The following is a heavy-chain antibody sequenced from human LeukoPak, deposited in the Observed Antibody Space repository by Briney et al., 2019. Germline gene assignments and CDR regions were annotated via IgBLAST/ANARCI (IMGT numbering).Heavy chain of an antibody. Sequence: SGPTLVNPTQTLTLTCTFSGFSLSTSGVSVGWIRQPPGKALEWLALIYWNDDERYSPSLKSRLTITKDTSKNQVVLTMTNMDPVDTATYFCAHRHHIPGDGYNCDFDYWGQGTLVTVSS. V-gene: IGHV2-5*01. CDR1: GFSLSTSGVS. D-gene: IGHD5-24*01. CDR3: AHRHHIPGDGYNCDFDY. CDR2: IYWNDDE. J-gene: IGHJ4*02.